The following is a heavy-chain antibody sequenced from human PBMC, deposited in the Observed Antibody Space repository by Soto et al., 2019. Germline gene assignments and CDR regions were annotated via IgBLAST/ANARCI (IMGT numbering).Heavy chain of an antibody. V-gene: IGHV3-30-3*01. J-gene: IGHJ6*02. D-gene: IGHD3-9*01. CDR2: ISYDGSNK. CDR3: ARARRYYDILTGYYDLYYYYYGMDV. CDR1: GFTFSSYA. Sequence: PGGSLRLSCAASGFTFSSYAMHWVRQAPGKXLEWVAVISYDGSNKYYADSVKGRFTISRDNSKNTLYLQMNSLRAEDTAVYYCARARRYYDILTGYYDLYYYYYGMDVWGQGTTVTVSS.